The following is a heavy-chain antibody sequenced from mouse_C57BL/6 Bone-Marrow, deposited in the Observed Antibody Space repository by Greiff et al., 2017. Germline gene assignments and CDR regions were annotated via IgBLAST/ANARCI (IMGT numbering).Heavy chain of an antibody. CDR2: INPSSGYT. Sequence: QVQLKQSGAELAKPGASVKLSCKASGYTFTSYWMHWVKQRPGQGLEWIGYINPSSGYTKYNQKFKDKATLTADKSSSTAYMQLSSLTYEDSAVYYCARYPPLYYGNYEAMDYWGQGTSVTVSS. D-gene: IGHD2-1*01. J-gene: IGHJ4*01. CDR3: ARYPPLYYGNYEAMDY. CDR1: GYTFTSYW. V-gene: IGHV1-7*01.